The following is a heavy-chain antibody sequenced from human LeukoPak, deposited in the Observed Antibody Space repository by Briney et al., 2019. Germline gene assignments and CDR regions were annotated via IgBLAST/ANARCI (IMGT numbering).Heavy chain of an antibody. D-gene: IGHD5-12*01. CDR1: GYTLTELS. CDR3: ATPGVVATSYYYYGMDV. Sequence: ASVKVSCKVSGYTLTELSMHWVRQAPGKGLEWMGGFDPEDGGTIYAQKFQGRVTMTEDTSTDTAYMELSSLRSEDTAVYYCATPGVVATSYYYYGMDVWGQGTTVTVSS. CDR2: FDPEDGGT. J-gene: IGHJ6*02. V-gene: IGHV1-24*01.